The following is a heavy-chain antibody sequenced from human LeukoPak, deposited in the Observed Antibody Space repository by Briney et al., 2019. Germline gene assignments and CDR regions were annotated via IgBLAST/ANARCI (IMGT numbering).Heavy chain of an antibody. CDR2: IYPGDSDT. CDR3: ARRLLGYCSGGSCEYYFDY. D-gene: IGHD2-15*01. V-gene: IGHV5-51*01. Sequence: ESLKISCKGSGYRFTSYWIGWVRQMPGKGLEWMGIIYPGDSDTRYSPSFQGQVTISADKSISTAYLQWSGLKASDTAMYYCARRLLGYCSGGSCEYYFDYWGQGTLVTVSS. J-gene: IGHJ4*02. CDR1: GYRFTSYW.